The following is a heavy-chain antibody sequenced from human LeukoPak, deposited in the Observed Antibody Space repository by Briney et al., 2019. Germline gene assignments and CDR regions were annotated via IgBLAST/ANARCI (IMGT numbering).Heavy chain of an antibody. J-gene: IGHJ4*02. D-gene: IGHD6-6*01. CDR1: GGTFSSYA. V-gene: IGHV1-69*04. CDR3: AKNLNHAEYSSSSWFDY. CDR2: IIPILGIA. Sequence: ASVKVSCKASGGTFSSYAISWVRQAPGQGLEWMGRIIPILGIANYAQKFQGRVTITADKSTSTAYMELSSLRSEDTAVYYCAKNLNHAEYSSSSWFDYWGQGTLVTVSS.